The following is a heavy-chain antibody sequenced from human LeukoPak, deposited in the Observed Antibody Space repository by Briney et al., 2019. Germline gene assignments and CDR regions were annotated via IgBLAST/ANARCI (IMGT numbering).Heavy chain of an antibody. D-gene: IGHD2-15*01. CDR1: GYTFTDYY. CDR2: INPNDGDT. CDR3: ARANFLYCSSSTCFFDY. Sequence: GASVKVSCKASGYTFTDYYMHWVRQAPGQGFEWMGWINPNDGDTNYARKFQGRVTMTRDTSISTAHMEVSRLRSDDTAVYYCARANFLYCSSSTCFFDYWGQGTLVTVSS. J-gene: IGHJ4*02. V-gene: IGHV1-2*02.